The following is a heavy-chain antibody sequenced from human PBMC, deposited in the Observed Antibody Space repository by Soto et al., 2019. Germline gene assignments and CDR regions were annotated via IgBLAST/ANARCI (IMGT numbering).Heavy chain of an antibody. CDR2: ISGSGYTT. J-gene: IGHJ4*02. D-gene: IGHD3-22*01. V-gene: IGHV3-23*04. CDR1: EFSFSRYA. CDR3: TKVWDDEGSDNYYRGAMGDY. Sequence: EVHLVESGGGLVHSGESLRLSGAASEFSFSRYAMNWVRQAPGKGLEWLSEISGSGYTTYYADSVKGRFTISRDNSKNTLFLEMHSLRPEDSAVYYCTKVWDDEGSDNYYRGAMGDYGGQGTVVTVSS.